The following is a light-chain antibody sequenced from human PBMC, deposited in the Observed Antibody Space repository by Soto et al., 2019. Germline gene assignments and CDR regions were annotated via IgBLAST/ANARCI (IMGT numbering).Light chain of an antibody. V-gene: IGKV3D-7*01. CDR1: QSISSRY. CDR2: GAS. CDR3: QQYSVWALT. J-gene: IGKJ4*01. Sequence: IGLTQSPGTLSWSPGERATLSGRASQSISSRYLSWSQQKPGQPPRLIIFGASTRATGIPARFSGSGSEAEFTLTISCLQSEDFAVYYCQQYSVWALTFGGGTKVDIK.